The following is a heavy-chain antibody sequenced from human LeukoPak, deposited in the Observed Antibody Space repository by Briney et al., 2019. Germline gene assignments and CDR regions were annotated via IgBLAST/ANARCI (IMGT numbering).Heavy chain of an antibody. Sequence: GASVKVSCKASGGTFSSYAISWVRQAPGQGLEWMGGIIPIFGTANYAQKFQGRVTITTDESTSTAYMELSSLRSEDTAVYYCARLDTPFNIVVANQASNGTNYWGQGTLVTVSS. CDR3: ARLDTPFNIVVANQASNGTNY. J-gene: IGHJ4*02. V-gene: IGHV1-69*05. D-gene: IGHD2-15*01. CDR2: IIPIFGTA. CDR1: GGTFSSYA.